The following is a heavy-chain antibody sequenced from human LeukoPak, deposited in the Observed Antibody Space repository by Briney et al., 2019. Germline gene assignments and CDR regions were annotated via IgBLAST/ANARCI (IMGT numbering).Heavy chain of an antibody. CDR2: MNLNSGNT. D-gene: IGHD2-2*01. Sequence: ASVKVSCKASGYTFSNYDVTWVRQAPGQGLEYMGWMNLNSGNTGFAQKFRGRLTLTSDASTTSAFMELMRLTSEDTAVYYCTRAVRNQLLSEYWGQGTRITVSS. CDR3: TRAVRNQLLSEY. V-gene: IGHV1-8*01. J-gene: IGHJ4*02. CDR1: GYTFSNYD.